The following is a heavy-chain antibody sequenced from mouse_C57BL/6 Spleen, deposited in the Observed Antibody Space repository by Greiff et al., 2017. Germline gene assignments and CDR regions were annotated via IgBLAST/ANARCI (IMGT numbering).Heavy chain of an antibody. Sequence: VQLQQPGAELVRPGSSVKLSCKASGYTFTSSWMDWVKQRPGQGLEWIGNIYPSDSETHYNQKFKDKATWTVDKSSSTAYMQLSSLTSEDSAVYYCARYYGSSYGVAYWGQGTLVTVSA. V-gene: IGHV1-61*01. CDR3: ARYYGSSYGVAY. CDR1: GYTFTSSW. D-gene: IGHD1-1*01. CDR2: IYPSDSET. J-gene: IGHJ3*01.